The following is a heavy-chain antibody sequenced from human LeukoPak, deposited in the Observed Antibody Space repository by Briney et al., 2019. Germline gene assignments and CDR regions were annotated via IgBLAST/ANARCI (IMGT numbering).Heavy chain of an antibody. CDR3: ARTLYSSSSAYFQH. CDR1: GYSISSGYY. D-gene: IGHD6-6*01. V-gene: IGHV4-38-2*01. Sequence: SETLSLTCAVSGYSISSGYYWGWIRQPPGKGLGWIGSIYHSGSTYYNPSLKSRVTISVDTSKNQFSLKLSSVTAADTAVYYCARTLYSSSSAYFQHWGQGTLVTVSS. J-gene: IGHJ1*01. CDR2: IYHSGST.